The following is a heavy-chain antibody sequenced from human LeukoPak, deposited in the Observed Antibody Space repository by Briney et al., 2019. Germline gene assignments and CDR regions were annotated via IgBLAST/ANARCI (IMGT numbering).Heavy chain of an antibody. CDR1: GFTFSSYG. CDR3: AKAVSGGYSEYNFDY. V-gene: IGHV3-30*02. CDR2: IRYDGSNK. D-gene: IGHD1-26*01. Sequence: PGGSLRLSCAASGFTFSSYGMHWVRQAPGKGLEWVAFIRYDGSNKYYADSVKGRFTISRDNSKNTLYLQMNSLRAEDTAVYYCAKAVSGGYSEYNFDYWGQGTLVTVSS. J-gene: IGHJ4*02.